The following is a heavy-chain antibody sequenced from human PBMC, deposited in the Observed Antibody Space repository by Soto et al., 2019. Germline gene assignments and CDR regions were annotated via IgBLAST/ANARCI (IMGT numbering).Heavy chain of an antibody. J-gene: IGHJ4*02. CDR2: INYSGST. Sequence: SATLSLTSTVSGASISSTRNSWVWIRQPPGKGLEWIGSINYSGSTYYNPSLESRLTISIDTSKNQFSLKLGAVTAADTAVYYCARHPTGLSFGDGPDHWGQETLVTVS. CDR1: GASISSTRNS. CDR3: ARHPTGLSFGDGPDH. V-gene: IGHV4-39*01. D-gene: IGHD3-10*01.